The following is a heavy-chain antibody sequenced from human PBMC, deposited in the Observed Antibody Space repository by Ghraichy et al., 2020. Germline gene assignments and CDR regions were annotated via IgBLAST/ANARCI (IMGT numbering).Heavy chain of an antibody. D-gene: IGHD3-22*01. V-gene: IGHV3-23*01. CDR3: AKLGYYDSSGYYGEYAFDI. Sequence: GGSLRLSCAASGFTFSSYAMSWVRQAPGKGLEWVSAISGSGGSTYYADSVKGRFTISRDNSKNTLYLQMNSLRAEDTAVYYCAKLGYYDSSGYYGEYAFDIWGQGTMVTVSS. CDR2: ISGSGGST. CDR1: GFTFSSYA. J-gene: IGHJ3*02.